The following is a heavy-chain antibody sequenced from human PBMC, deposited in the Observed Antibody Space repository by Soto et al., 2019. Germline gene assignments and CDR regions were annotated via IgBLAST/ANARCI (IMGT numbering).Heavy chain of an antibody. CDR1: GFTFSNYW. V-gene: IGHV3-7*01. Sequence: VGSLRLSCAASGFTFSNYWMTWVRQAPGKGLEWVANIKEDGSEKHYVDSVKGRFTISRDNAKNSLYLQMNSLRVEDTAVYFCSRDVVVGAKALNYWGQGALVTVSS. CDR2: IKEDGSEK. J-gene: IGHJ4*02. CDR3: SRDVVVGAKALNY. D-gene: IGHD2-15*01.